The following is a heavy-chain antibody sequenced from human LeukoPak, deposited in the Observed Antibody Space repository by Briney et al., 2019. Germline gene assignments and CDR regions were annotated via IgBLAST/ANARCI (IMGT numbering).Heavy chain of an antibody. J-gene: IGHJ4*02. Sequence: GGSLRLSCAASGFTFSDYYMSWIRQAPGKGLEWVSYISSSGSTIYYADSVKGRFTISRDNAKNSLYLQMNSLRAEDTAVYYCARDGDIVVVPAAIRPQTDYWGQGTLVTVSS. CDR1: GFTFSDYY. D-gene: IGHD2-2*02. CDR2: ISSSGSTI. CDR3: ARDGDIVVVPAAIRPQTDY. V-gene: IGHV3-11*04.